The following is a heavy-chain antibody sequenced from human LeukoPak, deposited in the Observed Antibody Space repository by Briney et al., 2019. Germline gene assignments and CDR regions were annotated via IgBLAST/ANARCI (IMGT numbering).Heavy chain of an antibody. CDR2: INHSGST. CDR3: AKGIAGGYDTFDY. V-gene: IGHV4-34*01. D-gene: IGHD5-12*01. Sequence: SETLSLTCAVYGGSFSGYYWSWIRQPPGKGLEWIGEINHSGSTNYNPSLKSRVTTSVDTSKNQFSLKLSSVTAADTAVYYCAKGIAGGYDTFDYWGQGTLVTVSS. J-gene: IGHJ4*02. CDR1: GGSFSGYY.